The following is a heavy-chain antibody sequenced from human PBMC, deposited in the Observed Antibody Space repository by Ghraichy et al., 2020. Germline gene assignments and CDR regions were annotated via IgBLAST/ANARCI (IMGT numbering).Heavy chain of an antibody. CDR1: GFTFSSYW. J-gene: IGHJ5*02. Sequence: GGSLRLSCAASGFTFSSYWMSWVRQAPGKGLEWVANIKQDGSEKYYVDSVKGRFTISRDNAKNSLYLQMNSLRAEDTAVYYCAREGVWGSPENWFDPWGQGTLVTVSS. V-gene: IGHV3-7*01. D-gene: IGHD3-16*01. CDR3: AREGVWGSPENWFDP. CDR2: IKQDGSEK.